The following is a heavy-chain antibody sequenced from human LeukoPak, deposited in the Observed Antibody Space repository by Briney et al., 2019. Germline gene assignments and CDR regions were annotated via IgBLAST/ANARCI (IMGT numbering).Heavy chain of an antibody. V-gene: IGHV4-59*01. Sequence: QSSETLSLTCTVSGGSISSYYWSWIRQPPGKGLVWIGYIYYSGNTNYNPSLKSRVSISIDTSKNQFSLQLSSVTAADTAVYYCARDRDSSGLRDFDLWGRGTLVTVSA. CDR3: ARDRDSSGLRDFDL. CDR2: IYYSGNT. J-gene: IGHJ2*01. D-gene: IGHD3-22*01. CDR1: GGSISSYY.